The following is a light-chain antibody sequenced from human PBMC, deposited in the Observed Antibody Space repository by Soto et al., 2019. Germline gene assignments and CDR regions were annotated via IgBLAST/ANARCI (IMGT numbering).Light chain of an antibody. CDR3: QSYDSSLIGSV. CDR2: GNS. CDR1: SSNIGAGYD. V-gene: IGLV1-40*01. Sequence: QSVLTQPPSVSGAPGQRVTISCTGSSSNIGAGYDVHWYQQLPGTAPKLLIYGNSNRPSGVPDRFSDSKSGTSASLAITGLQAEDEADYYCQSYDSSLIGSVFGGGTKLTVL. J-gene: IGLJ2*01.